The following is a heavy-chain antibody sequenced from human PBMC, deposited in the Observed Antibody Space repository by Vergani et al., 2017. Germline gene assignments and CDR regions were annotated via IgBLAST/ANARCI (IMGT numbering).Heavy chain of an antibody. J-gene: IGHJ6*03. Sequence: QVQLQQWGAGLLKPSETLSLTCAVYGGSFSGYYWSWIRQPPGKGLEWIGEINHSGSTNYNPSLKSRVTISVDTSKNQFSLKLSSVTAADTAVYYCARGARSSSSLLPLDYYYYMDVWGKGTTVTVSS. D-gene: IGHD6-6*01. CDR1: GGSFSGYY. V-gene: IGHV4-34*01. CDR2: INHSGST. CDR3: ARGARSSSSLLPLDYYYYMDV.